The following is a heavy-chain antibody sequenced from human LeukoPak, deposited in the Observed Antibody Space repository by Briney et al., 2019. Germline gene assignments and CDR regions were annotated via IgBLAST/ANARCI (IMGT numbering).Heavy chain of an antibody. CDR2: ISGSGGST. J-gene: IGHJ4*02. CDR1: GFTFSNTA. V-gene: IGHV3-23*01. Sequence: PGGSLRLPCAASGFTFSNTAMSWVRRAPGKGLEWVSAISGSGGSTYYADSVKGRFTISRDNSKNTLYLQMNSLRAEDTAVYYCAEKSSYLWGQGTLVTVSS. CDR3: AEKSSYL. D-gene: IGHD6-6*01.